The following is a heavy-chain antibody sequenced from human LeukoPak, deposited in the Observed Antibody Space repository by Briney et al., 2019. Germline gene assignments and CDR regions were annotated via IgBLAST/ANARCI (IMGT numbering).Heavy chain of an antibody. J-gene: IGHJ4*02. CDR3: ANLNSGYDFVYPPYDY. CDR1: GFTFSSYG. Sequence: PGGSLRLSCAASGFTFSSYGMHWVRQAPGKGLEWVAVISYDGSNKYYADSVKGRFTISRDNSKNTLYLQMNSLRAEDTAVCYCANLNSGYDFVYPPYDYWGQGTLVTVSS. CDR2: ISYDGSNK. V-gene: IGHV3-30*18. D-gene: IGHD5-12*01.